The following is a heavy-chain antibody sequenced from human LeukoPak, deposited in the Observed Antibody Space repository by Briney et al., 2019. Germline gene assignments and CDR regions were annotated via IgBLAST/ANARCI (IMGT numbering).Heavy chain of an antibody. J-gene: IGHJ6*02. CDR3: TRGWRGIASHYHGMDV. V-gene: IGHV3-13*01. CDR2: VGTNDDT. Sequence: GESLRLSCFASGFSVTSFDMYWVRQAAGRGLEWVSAVGTNDDTYYPGSVKGRFIISRENAKNSFSLQMNNLRVEDTAVYYCTRGWRGIASHYHGMDVWGQGTTVTVSS. CDR1: GFSVTSFD. D-gene: IGHD6-6*01.